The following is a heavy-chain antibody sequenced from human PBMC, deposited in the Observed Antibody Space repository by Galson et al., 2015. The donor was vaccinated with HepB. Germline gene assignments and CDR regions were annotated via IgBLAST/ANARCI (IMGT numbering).Heavy chain of an antibody. CDR3: ARDRDIYSSSLNY. V-gene: IGHV1-69*04. Sequence: SCKASGGTFSSYTISWVRQAPGQGLEWMGRIIPILGIANYAQKFQGRVTITADKSTSTAYMELSSLRSEDTAVYYCARDRDIYSSSLNYWGQGTLVTVSS. D-gene: IGHD6-13*01. CDR2: IIPILGIA. J-gene: IGHJ4*02. CDR1: GGTFSSYT.